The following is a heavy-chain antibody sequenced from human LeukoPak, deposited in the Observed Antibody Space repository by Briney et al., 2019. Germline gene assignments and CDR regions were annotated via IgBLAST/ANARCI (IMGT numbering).Heavy chain of an antibody. V-gene: IGHV3-48*01. J-gene: IGHJ4*02. CDR3: ARDHNYAFDN. Sequence: PGGSLRLSCTASGFPFIEYSMNWVRQVPGKGLKWIAYIGIDSGNTKYADSVRGRFTISADETKNSLYLQMNSLRVDDTAVYYCARDHNYAFDNWGQGTLVSVAS. CDR1: GFPFIEYS. D-gene: IGHD1-1*01. CDR2: IGIDSGNT.